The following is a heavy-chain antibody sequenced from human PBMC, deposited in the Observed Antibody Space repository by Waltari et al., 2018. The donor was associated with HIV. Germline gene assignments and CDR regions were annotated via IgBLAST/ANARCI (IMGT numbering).Heavy chain of an antibody. D-gene: IGHD3-10*01. V-gene: IGHV4-34*02. CDR1: GTSFTGHY. Sequence: QVQLQQWGAGLLKPSETLSLTCAVYGTSFTGHYWTWIRQPPGKGLEWVGEVNHGGTTNYNPSLKCRVTISVDTSNNHFSLKLNSVTAADTAVYFCASGLSSGKSVDYWGQGTLVTVSS. CDR2: VNHGGTT. CDR3: ASGLSSGKSVDY. J-gene: IGHJ4*02.